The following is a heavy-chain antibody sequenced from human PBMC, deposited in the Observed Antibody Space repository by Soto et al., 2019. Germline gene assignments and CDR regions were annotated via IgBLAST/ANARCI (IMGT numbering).Heavy chain of an antibody. Sequence: SETLSLTCTVSGASISPYYWSWIRQPPGKELEWIGYIYYRGTTNYSPSLKSRVTMSVDTSKNQFSLQLTSVTAADTAVYYCVRYDSSGFFYKRFDSWGQGILVTVSS. D-gene: IGHD3-22*01. V-gene: IGHV4-59*08. CDR2: IYYRGTT. J-gene: IGHJ4*02. CDR1: GASISPYY. CDR3: VRYDSSGFFYKRFDS.